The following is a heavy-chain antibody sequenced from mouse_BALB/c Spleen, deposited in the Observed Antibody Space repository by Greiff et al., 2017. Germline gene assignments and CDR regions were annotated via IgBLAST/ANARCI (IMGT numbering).Heavy chain of an antibody. CDR1: GFTFSDYY. V-gene: IGHV5-4*02. D-gene: IGHD3-1*01. J-gene: IGHJ4*01. CDR3: ARDRDAMDY. CDR2: ISDGGSYT. Sequence: DVMLVESGGGLVKPGGSLKLSCAASGFTFSDYYMYWVRQTPEKRLEWVATISDGGSYTYYPDSVKGRFTISRDNAKNNLYLQMSSLKSEDTAMYYCARDRDAMDYWGQGTSGTVSS.